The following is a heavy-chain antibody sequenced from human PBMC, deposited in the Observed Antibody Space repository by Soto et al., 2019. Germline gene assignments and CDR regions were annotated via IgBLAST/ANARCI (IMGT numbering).Heavy chain of an antibody. CDR3: AKVGDFDY. CDR1: GFTFSSYG. V-gene: IGHV3-30*18. J-gene: IGHJ4*02. Sequence: QVQLVESGGGVVQPGRSLRLSCAAPGFTFSSYGMHWVRQAPGKGLEWVAVISYDGSNKYYADSVKGRFTISRDNSKNTLYLQMNSLRAEDTAVYYCAKVGDFDYWGQGTLVTVSS. CDR2: ISYDGSNK.